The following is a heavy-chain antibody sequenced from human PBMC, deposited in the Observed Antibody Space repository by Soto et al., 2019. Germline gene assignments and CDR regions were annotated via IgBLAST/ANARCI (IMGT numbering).Heavy chain of an antibody. V-gene: IGHV3-30*18. Sequence: GSLRLSCATSGFNFKRYGMHWVRQAPGKGLEWVAVISYDGSNKYYADSVKGRFTIFRDDSKNTLNLQMNSLRSEDTAMYYCAKDSVEGGDIVVMVYASNWFDPWGQGTLVTVSS. J-gene: IGHJ5*02. CDR2: ISYDGSNK. D-gene: IGHD2-8*01. CDR3: AKDSVEGGDIVVMVYASNWFDP. CDR1: GFNFKRYG.